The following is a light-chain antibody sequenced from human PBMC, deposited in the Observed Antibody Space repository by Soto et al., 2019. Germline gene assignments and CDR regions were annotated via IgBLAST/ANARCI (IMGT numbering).Light chain of an antibody. CDR2: DAS. J-gene: IGKJ5*01. V-gene: IGKV3D-15*01. Sequence: EIVMTLSPPTLSLSPGEISTLSCRASQSVSSNLAWYQQKPGQAPRLLIYDASTRATGIPARFSGSGSGTEFILTISSLQSEDFGVYYCQQYNNWPPITFGQGTRLENK. CDR3: QQYNNWPPIT. CDR1: QSVSSN.